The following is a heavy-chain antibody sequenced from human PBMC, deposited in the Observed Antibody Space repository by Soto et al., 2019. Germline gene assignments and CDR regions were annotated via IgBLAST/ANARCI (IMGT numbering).Heavy chain of an antibody. CDR2: INHSGST. D-gene: IGHD3-10*01. CDR3: ARGAKGTMVRGGNLDY. Sequence: QVQLQQWGAGLLKPSETLSLTCAVYGGSFSGYYWSWIRQPPGKGLEWIGEINHSGSTNYNPSLKSRVTISVDPSKNQFSLKLSSVTAADTAVYYCARGAKGTMVRGGNLDYWGQGTLVTVSS. V-gene: IGHV4-34*01. J-gene: IGHJ4*02. CDR1: GGSFSGYY.